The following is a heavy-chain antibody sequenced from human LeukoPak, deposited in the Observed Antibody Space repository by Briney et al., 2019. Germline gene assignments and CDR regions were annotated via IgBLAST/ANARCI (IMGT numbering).Heavy chain of an antibody. CDR3: ARAHYSSSSSGWFDP. D-gene: IGHD6-6*01. CDR1: GGSISSSNW. Sequence: PSETLSLTCTVSGGSISSSNWWSWVRQPPGKGLEWIGEIYHSGSTNYNPSLKSRVTISVDKSKNQFSLKLSSVTAADTAVYYCARAHYSSSSSGWFDPWGQGTLVTVSS. J-gene: IGHJ5*02. CDR2: IYHSGST. V-gene: IGHV4-4*02.